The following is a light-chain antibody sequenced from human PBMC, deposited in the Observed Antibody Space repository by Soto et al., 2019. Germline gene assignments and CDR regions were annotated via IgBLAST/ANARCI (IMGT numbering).Light chain of an antibody. CDR2: AAS. J-gene: IGKJ4*01. CDR1: QGISNW. V-gene: IGKV1-5*01. Sequence: FQMTQSPSTLSASMRDKVTITCRASQGISNWLAWYQLKTGKAPKLLVYAASSLQSGVPSRFRGSGSGTEFTLTFISLQSDDFATYFCQSYNTYSVTFGGGTKV. CDR3: QSYNTYSVT.